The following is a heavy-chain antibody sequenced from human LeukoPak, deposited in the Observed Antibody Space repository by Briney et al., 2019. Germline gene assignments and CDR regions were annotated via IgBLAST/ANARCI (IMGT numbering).Heavy chain of an antibody. J-gene: IGHJ3*02. CDR2: IYYSGST. Sequence: SETLSLTCTVSGGSISSYYWSWIRQPPGKGLEWIGYIYYSGSTNYNPSLKSRVTISVDTSKNQFSLKLSSVTAADTAVYYCARETRDSTGAFDIWGQGTMVTVSS. V-gene: IGHV4-59*01. CDR1: GGSISSYY. CDR3: ARETRDSTGAFDI. D-gene: IGHD2-21*01.